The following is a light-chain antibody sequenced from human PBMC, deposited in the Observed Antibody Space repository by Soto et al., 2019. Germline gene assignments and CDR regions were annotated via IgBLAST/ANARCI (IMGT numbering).Light chain of an antibody. CDR2: GAS. CDR1: QSVSSSY. Sequence: IVLTQSPGTLSLSPGERATLSCRASQSVSSSYLACYQQKPGQAPRLLIYGASSMATGIPDTFRGSGSGTDFTLTISRLEPEDCAVYYCHQYDSSPFSVGGGTMVE. CDR3: HQYDSSPFS. V-gene: IGKV3-20*01. J-gene: IGKJ4*01.